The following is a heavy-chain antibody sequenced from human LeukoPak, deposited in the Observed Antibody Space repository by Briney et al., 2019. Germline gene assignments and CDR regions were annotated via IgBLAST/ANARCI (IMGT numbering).Heavy chain of an antibody. CDR1: GYSFTSYW. CDR3: ARRRGRYSGDAIDI. D-gene: IGHD1-26*01. CDR2: IYPGVSET. Sequence: GECLKISCSGSGYSFTSYWVGWVLQLPAKRLEWMGVIYPGVSETRSSQSFQGQVSISADKFMSTAYLQWSSLKASDTAMYYCARRRGRYSGDAIDIWGQGTMVTVSS. V-gene: IGHV5-51*01. J-gene: IGHJ3*02.